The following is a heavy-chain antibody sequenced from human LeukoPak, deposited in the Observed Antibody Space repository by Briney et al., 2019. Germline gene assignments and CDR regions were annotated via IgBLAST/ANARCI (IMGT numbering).Heavy chain of an antibody. V-gene: IGHV3-30-3*01. J-gene: IGHJ6*02. Sequence: GGSLRLSCAASGFTFCSYAMHWVRQAPGKGLEWVAVISYDGSNKYYADSVKGRFTISRDNSKNTLYLQMNSLRAEDTAVYYCARDSAAAGETPYYYYYGMDVWGQGTTVTVSS. D-gene: IGHD6-13*01. CDR3: ARDSAAAGETPYYYYYGMDV. CDR1: GFTFCSYA. CDR2: ISYDGSNK.